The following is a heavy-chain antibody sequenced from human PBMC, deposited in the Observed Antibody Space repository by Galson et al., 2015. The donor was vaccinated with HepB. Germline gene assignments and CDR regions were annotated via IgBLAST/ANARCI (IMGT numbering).Heavy chain of an antibody. V-gene: IGHV3-30*04. CDR2: ISYDGSYE. Sequence: SLRLSCAASGFTFSNYAMHWVRQAPGKGLEWVAVISYDGSYEYHADSEKGRFTISRDNSKNTLYLQMSSLRADDTAVYYCVRDGIVLMVYDKLQYWGQGTLVTVSS. CDR1: GFTFSNYA. J-gene: IGHJ4*02. D-gene: IGHD2-8*01. CDR3: VRDGIVLMVYDKLQY.